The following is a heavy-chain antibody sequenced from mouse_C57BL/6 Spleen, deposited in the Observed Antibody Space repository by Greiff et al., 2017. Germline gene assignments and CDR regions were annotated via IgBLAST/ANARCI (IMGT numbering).Heavy chain of an antibody. CDR3: ARYKGAAWFAY. Sequence: EVHLVESGGGLVQPGGSLSLSCAASGFTFTDYYMSWVRQPPGKALEWLGFIRNKANGYTTEYSASVKGRFTISRDNSQSILYLQMNALRAEHSATYYCARYKGAAWFAYWGQGTLLTVSA. V-gene: IGHV7-3*01. CDR1: GFTFTDYY. J-gene: IGHJ3*01. CDR2: IRNKANGYTT.